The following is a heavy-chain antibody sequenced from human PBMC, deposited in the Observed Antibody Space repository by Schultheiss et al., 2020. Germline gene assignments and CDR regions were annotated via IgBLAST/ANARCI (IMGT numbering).Heavy chain of an antibody. CDR3: ARSGYIYEPGSWPSDYGMDV. CDR1: GDSISSYY. D-gene: IGHD3-10*01. CDR2: IYYSGST. Sequence: SETLSLTCAVSGDSISSYYWSWIRQPPGKGLEWIGYIYYSGSTNYNPSLKSRVTISVDTSKNQFSLKLSSVTAADTAVYYCARSGYIYEPGSWPSDYGMDVWGQGTTVTVSS. J-gene: IGHJ6*02. V-gene: IGHV4-59*01.